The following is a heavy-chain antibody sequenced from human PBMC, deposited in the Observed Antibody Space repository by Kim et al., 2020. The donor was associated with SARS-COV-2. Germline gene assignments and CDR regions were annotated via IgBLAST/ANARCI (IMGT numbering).Heavy chain of an antibody. CDR3: LGLVWRHGLPGEDY. CDR2: ISSSSSYI. Sequence: GGSLRLSCAASGFTFSSYSMNWVRQAPGKGLEWVSSISSSSSYIYYADSVKGRFTISRDNAKNSLYLQMNSLRAEDTAVYYCLGLVWRHGLPGEDYWGQGTLVTVSS. V-gene: IGHV3-21*01. CDR1: GFTFSSYS. J-gene: IGHJ4*02. D-gene: IGHD3-3*01.